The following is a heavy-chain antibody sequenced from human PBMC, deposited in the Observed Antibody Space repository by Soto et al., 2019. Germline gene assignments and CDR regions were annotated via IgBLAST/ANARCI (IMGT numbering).Heavy chain of an antibody. Sequence: QVQLVQSGAEVRKPGASMKVSCKASGYTFTNYYLHWVRQAPGQGLEWLAWINPYNGDTGYGQKFLGRVTLTRDTSTTTAYLEMTSLTSADTATYFCARDFATLTKDEWGQGTLVTVSS. CDR2: INPYNGDT. V-gene: IGHV1-2*02. J-gene: IGHJ4*02. CDR3: ARDFATLTKDE. D-gene: IGHD3-9*01. CDR1: GYTFTNYY.